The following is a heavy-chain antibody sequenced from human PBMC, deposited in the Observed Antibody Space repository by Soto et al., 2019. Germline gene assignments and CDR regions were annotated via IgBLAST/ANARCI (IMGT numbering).Heavy chain of an antibody. CDR3: AREGPAPYFYYGMDV. CDR1: GYSFTTYG. CDR2: ISAYNGNT. V-gene: IGHV1-18*01. Sequence: QVQLVQSGGEVKKPGASVKVSCKTSGYSFTTYGISWVRQAPGQGLEWMGWISAYNGNTNYAQKLQGRVTMTTDTSTSTAYRERRSLRSDDTAVYYCAREGPAPYFYYGMDVWGQGSTVTVSS. J-gene: IGHJ6*02.